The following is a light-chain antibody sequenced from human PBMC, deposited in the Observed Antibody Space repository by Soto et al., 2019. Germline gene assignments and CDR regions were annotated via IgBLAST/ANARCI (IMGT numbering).Light chain of an antibody. V-gene: IGKV3-11*01. J-gene: IGKJ2*01. Sequence: EIVLTQSPATLSLSPGERAPLSCRASQSVSSYLAWYQQKPGQAPRLLIYDASNRATGIPARFSGCGSGTDVTLTISSLEPEDFAVYYCQQRSSWPPYTFGRATEPEIK. CDR3: QQRSSWPPYT. CDR1: QSVSSY. CDR2: DAS.